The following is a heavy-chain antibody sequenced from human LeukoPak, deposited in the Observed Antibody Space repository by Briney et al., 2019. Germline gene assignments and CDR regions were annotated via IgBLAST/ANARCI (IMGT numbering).Heavy chain of an antibody. J-gene: IGHJ3*02. V-gene: IGHV4-39*07. D-gene: IGHD3-10*01. CDR1: GGSISSSSYY. CDR2: IYYSGST. Sequence: SETLSLTCTVSGGSISSSSYYWGWIRQPPGKGLEWIGSIYYSGSTYYNPSLKSRVTISVDTSKNQFSLKLSSVTAADTAVHYCARALPDYYGSDFDIWGQGTMVTVSS. CDR3: ARALPDYYGSDFDI.